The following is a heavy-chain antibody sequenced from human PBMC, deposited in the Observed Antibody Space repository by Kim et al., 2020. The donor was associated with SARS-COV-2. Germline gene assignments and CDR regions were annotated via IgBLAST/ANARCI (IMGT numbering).Heavy chain of an antibody. CDR1: GFTFDDYA. D-gene: IGHD3-9*01. CDR2: ISWNSGSI. J-gene: IGHJ3*01. Sequence: GGSLRLSCAASGFTFDDYAMHWVRQAPGKGLEWVSGISWNSGSIGYADSVKGRFTISRDNAKNSLYLQMNSLRAEDTALYYCAKEDTIPSWGQGTRVTVS. V-gene: IGHV3-9*01. CDR3: AKEDTIPS.